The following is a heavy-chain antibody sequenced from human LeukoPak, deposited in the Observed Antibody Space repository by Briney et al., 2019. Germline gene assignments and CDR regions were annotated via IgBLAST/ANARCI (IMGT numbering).Heavy chain of an antibody. J-gene: IGHJ3*02. CDR3: ARVKALYCSSTSCYRGAFDI. CDR2: ISAYNGNT. D-gene: IGHD2-2*02. CDR1: GYTFTSYG. V-gene: IGHV1-18*01. Sequence: ASVKVSCKASGYTFTSYGIRWVRQAPGQGLEWMGWISAYNGNTNYAQKLQGRVTMTTDTSTSTAYMELRSLRSDDTAVYYCARVKALYCSSTSCYRGAFDIWGQGTMVTVSS.